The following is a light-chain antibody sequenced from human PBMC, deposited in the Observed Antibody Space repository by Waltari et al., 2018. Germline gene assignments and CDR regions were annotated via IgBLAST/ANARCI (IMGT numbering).Light chain of an antibody. CDR3: QQYYTWT. J-gene: IGKJ1*01. CDR2: KVS. CDR1: QILSSW. Sequence: GDRVTITCRASQILSSWLAWYQQKSGQAPKLLIYKVSTLETGVPSRFSGGGSGTEFTLTISSLQPDDFATYYCQQYYTWTFGQGTKVEIK. V-gene: IGKV1-5*03.